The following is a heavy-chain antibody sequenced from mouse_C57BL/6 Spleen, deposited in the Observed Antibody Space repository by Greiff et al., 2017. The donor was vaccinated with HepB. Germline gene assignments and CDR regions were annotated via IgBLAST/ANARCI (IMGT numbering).Heavy chain of an antibody. CDR3: ARSDYYGSSYVNWYFDV. Sequence: VQLQQSGAELARPGASVKLSCKASGYTFTSYGISWVKQRTGQGLEWIGEIYPRSGNTYYNEKFKGKATLTADRSSSTAYMELRSLTSEDSAVYFCARSDYYGSSYVNWYFDVWGTGTTVTVSS. V-gene: IGHV1-81*01. CDR2: IYPRSGNT. D-gene: IGHD1-1*01. J-gene: IGHJ1*03. CDR1: GYTFTSYG.